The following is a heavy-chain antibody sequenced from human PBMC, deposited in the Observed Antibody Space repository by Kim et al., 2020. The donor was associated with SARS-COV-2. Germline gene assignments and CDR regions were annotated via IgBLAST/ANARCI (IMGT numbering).Heavy chain of an antibody. CDR2: IIPIFGTA. J-gene: IGHJ6*02. CDR3: ARGDIVVVPAAISSYYYYGMDV. V-gene: IGHV1-69*13. CDR1: GGTFSSYA. D-gene: IGHD2-2*01. Sequence: SVKVSCKASGGTFSSYAISWVRQAPGQGLEWMGGIIPIFGTANYAQKFQGRVTITADESTSTAYMELSSLRSEDTAVYYCARGDIVVVPAAISSYYYYGMDVWGQGTTDTVSS.